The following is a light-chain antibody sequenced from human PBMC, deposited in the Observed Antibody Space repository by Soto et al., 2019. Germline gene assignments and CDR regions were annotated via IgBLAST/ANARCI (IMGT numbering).Light chain of an antibody. CDR1: QAFGPW. V-gene: IGKV1-12*01. Sequence: DIQMTQSPSSVSASVGDRVTITCRASQAFGPWLAWYQQKPGKAPNLLIYGTSTLQDGVPSRFSGGGSGTEFTLTISDLPPEYFGTYYGLQATSSQVIFGGGTKVEF. J-gene: IGKJ4*01. CDR3: LQATSSQVI. CDR2: GTS.